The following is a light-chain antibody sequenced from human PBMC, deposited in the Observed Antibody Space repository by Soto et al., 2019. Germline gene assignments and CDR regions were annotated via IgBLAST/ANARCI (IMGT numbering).Light chain of an antibody. V-gene: IGKV3-20*01. Sequence: EIVLTQSPGTLSLSPGERATLSCRTSQSVSSSYLAWYQQQPGQAPRLLIYGASRRATGIPDRFSGSGSGTDFTLTISRLEPEDFAVYFCQQYARSSYPFGQGTKLEIK. CDR3: QQYARSSYP. CDR1: QSVSSSY. J-gene: IGKJ2*01. CDR2: GAS.